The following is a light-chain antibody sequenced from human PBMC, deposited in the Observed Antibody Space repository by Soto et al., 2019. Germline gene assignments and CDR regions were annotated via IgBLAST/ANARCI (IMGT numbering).Light chain of an antibody. CDR2: EVS. J-gene: IGLJ2*01. CDR3: SSYAGSNNVV. CDR1: SSDVGGYNY. V-gene: IGLV2-8*01. Sequence: QSALTQPPSASGSPGQSVTISCTGTSSDVGGYNYVSWYQQHPGKAPKLMIYEVSKRSSGVPDRFSGSNSGNTASLTVSGLQAEDEAYYYCSSYAGSNNVVFGGGTKLTVL.